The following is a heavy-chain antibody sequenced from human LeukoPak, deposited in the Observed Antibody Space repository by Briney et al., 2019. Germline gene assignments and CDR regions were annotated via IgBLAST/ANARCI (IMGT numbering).Heavy chain of an antibody. CDR2: IKGDGSYT. D-gene: IGHD4-17*01. Sequence: GRSLRLSWAAAGFTFSTYWMHWVRQAPGKGRVWVARIKGDGSYTIYADSVRGRFTISRDNSKNTLYLQTSSLRVEDTAVYYCARASTTVPNLLDHWGRGTLVTVSS. V-gene: IGHV3-74*01. CDR1: GFTFSTYW. J-gene: IGHJ4*02. CDR3: ARASTTVPNLLDH.